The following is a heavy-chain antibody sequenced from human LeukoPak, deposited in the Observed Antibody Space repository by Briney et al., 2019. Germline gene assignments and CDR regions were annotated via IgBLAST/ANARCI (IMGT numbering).Heavy chain of an antibody. V-gene: IGHV4-39*07. CDR3: ARGSSYYDILTGWDY. D-gene: IGHD3-9*01. CDR1: GGSISSSSYY. J-gene: IGHJ4*02. Sequence: SETLSLTCTVSGGSISSSSYYWGWIRQPPGKGLEWIGSIYYSGSTYYNPSLKSRVTISVDTSKNQFSLKLSSVTAADTAVYYCARGSSYYDILTGWDYWGQGTLVTVSS. CDR2: IYYSGST.